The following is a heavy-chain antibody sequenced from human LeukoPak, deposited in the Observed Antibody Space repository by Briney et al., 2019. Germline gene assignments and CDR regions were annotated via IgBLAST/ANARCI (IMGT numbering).Heavy chain of an antibody. CDR2: ISAYNGHT. D-gene: IGHD5-12*01. CDR3: ARDYSGYDPFQH. J-gene: IGHJ4*02. CDR1: GYTFTTYG. Sequence: GASVKVSCQASGYTFTTYGIGWVRQAPGQGLEWMGWISAYNGHTNYVQKLQGRVTMTTETSTSTAYMELRSLGSDDTAVYYCARDYSGYDPFQHWGQGTLVIVSS. V-gene: IGHV1-18*01.